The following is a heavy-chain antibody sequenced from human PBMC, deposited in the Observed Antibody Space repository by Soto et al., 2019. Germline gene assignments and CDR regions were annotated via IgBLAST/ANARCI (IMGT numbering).Heavy chain of an antibody. J-gene: IGHJ5*02. V-gene: IGHV3-23*01. CDR1: GVTFINYA. D-gene: IGHD2-2*01. CDR3: PTSPFHVLVPTARGGNSWFDT. Sequence: EVQLLESGGGLVQPGGSLRLSCAASGVTFINYAMTWVRQAPGKGLEWVSAISGSGARTYYADSVMGRFTISRDNSKTTLDLQMNRLRAEDAAVYYWPTSPFHVLVPTARGGNSWFDTWGPGTLVTVS. CDR2: ISGSGART.